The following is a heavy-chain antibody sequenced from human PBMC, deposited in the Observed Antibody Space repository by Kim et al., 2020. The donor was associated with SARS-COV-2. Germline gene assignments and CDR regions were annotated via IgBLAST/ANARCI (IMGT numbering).Heavy chain of an antibody. J-gene: IGHJ4*02. CDR2: A. CDR3: ARDYWPEIFDY. D-gene: IGHD2-8*02. Sequence: ANYAQKFQGRVTITADESTSTAYMELSSLRSEDTAVYYCARDYWPEIFDYWGQGTLVTVSS. V-gene: IGHV1-69*01.